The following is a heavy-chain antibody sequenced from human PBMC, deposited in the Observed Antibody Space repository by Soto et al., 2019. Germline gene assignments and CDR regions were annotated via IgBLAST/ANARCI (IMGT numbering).Heavy chain of an antibody. V-gene: IGHV3-74*01. D-gene: IGHD2-2*01. CDR1: GFTFSAYE. CDR2: INSDGTTT. CDR3: ATDGSYAQHV. J-gene: IGHJ6*02. Sequence: GGSLRLSCAASGFTFSAYEMHWVRQAPGQGLEWVSHINSDGTTTTYADSVKGRFTISRDNAKNTVHLQMNSLRAEDTAVYYCATDGSYAQHVWGQGTTVTVSS.